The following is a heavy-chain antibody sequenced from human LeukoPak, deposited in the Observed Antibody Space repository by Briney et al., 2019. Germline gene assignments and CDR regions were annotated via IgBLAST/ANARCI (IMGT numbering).Heavy chain of an antibody. CDR3: ARGQLADSY. Sequence: GGSLRLSCAASGFTFTTYRISWIRQTPGKGLEWVAKIKPDGSEKSYVDSVKGRFTISRDNAKNSVFLQMDSLGVEVTALYYCARGQLADSYWGQGALVTVSS. D-gene: IGHD3-22*01. J-gene: IGHJ4*02. V-gene: IGHV3-7*01. CDR1: GFTFTTYR. CDR2: IKPDGSEK.